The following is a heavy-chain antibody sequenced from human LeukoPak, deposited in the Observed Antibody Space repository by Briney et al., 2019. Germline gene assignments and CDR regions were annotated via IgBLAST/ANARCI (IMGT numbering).Heavy chain of an antibody. CDR1: GFTFSSYA. V-gene: IGHV3-64*01. Sequence: GGSLRLSCAASGFTFSSYAMRWVRQAPGKGLEYVSAISSNGGSTYYANSVKGRFTISRDNSKNTLYLQMGSLRAEDMAVYYCARSVTTVTTGLDYWSQGTLVTVSS. D-gene: IGHD4-17*01. CDR3: ARSVTTVTTGLDY. J-gene: IGHJ4*02. CDR2: ISSNGGST.